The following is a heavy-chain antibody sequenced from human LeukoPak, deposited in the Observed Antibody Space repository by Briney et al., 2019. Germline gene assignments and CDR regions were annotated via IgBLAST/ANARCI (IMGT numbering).Heavy chain of an antibody. D-gene: IGHD3-10*01. V-gene: IGHV6-1*01. J-gene: IGHJ4*02. CDR3: TGNYTLLWFGELLTLDFDY. Sequence: SQTLSLTCAISGDSLSSNSAAWNWIRQSPSRGLEWLGRTYYRSKWYNDYAVSVKSRITINPDTSKNQCSLQLNSVTREDTAVYYCTGNYTLLWFGELLTLDFDYWGQGTLVTVSS. CDR1: GDSLSSNSAA. CDR2: TYYRSKWYN.